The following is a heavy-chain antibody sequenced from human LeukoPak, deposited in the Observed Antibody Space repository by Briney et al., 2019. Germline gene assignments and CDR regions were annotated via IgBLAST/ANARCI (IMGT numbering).Heavy chain of an antibody. V-gene: IGHV5-51*01. CDR2: IYPGDSDT. D-gene: IGHD1-26*01. CDR3: ARYRDGFDI. J-gene: IGHJ3*02. CDR1: GSTFSNYW. Sequence: PGESLKISCQGSGSTFSNYWIGWVRQVPGKGLEWMGIIYPGDSDTRYSPSFQGQVTISADKSISTAFLQWSSLKAPDTAMYYCARYRDGFDIWGQGTLVTVSS.